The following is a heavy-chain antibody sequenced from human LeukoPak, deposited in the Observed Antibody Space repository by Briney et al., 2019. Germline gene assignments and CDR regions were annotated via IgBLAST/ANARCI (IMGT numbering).Heavy chain of an antibody. CDR2: INHSGYT. CDR3: TRMTAGHDY. J-gene: IGHJ4*02. V-gene: IGHV4-34*01. D-gene: IGHD2-21*02. Sequence: SETLSLTCAVSGVSFNDYYWSWVRQTPGKGREWSGEINHSGYTNDSPSLKSRVTLSIDTSRKQFSLNLRSVTVADTGIYYCTRMTAGHDYWGQGTLVTVSS. CDR1: GVSFNDYY.